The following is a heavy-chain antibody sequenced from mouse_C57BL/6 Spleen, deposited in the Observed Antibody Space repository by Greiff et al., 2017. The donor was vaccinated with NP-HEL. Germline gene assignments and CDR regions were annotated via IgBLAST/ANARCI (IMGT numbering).Heavy chain of an antibody. CDR3: ARRDSWFAY. D-gene: IGHD2-12*01. CDR2: IDPSDSYT. Sequence: QVQLQQSGPELVKPGDSVKISCKASGYTFTSYWMHWVKQRPGQGLEWIGEIDPSDSYTNYNQKFKGKSTLTVDKSSSTAYMQLSSLTSEDSAVYYCARRDSWFAYWGQGTLVTVSA. V-gene: IGHV1-69*01. J-gene: IGHJ3*01. CDR1: GYTFTSYW.